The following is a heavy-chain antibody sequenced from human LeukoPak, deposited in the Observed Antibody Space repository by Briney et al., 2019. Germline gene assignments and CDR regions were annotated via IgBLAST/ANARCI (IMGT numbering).Heavy chain of an antibody. CDR2: ISAYNCNT. CDR1: GYTFTSYG. J-gene: IGHJ3*02. V-gene: IGHV1-18*01. CDR3: ARGDRYYDSSGYYYSPEKNAFDI. D-gene: IGHD3-22*01. Sequence: ASVKVSCKASGYTFTSYGISWVRQAPGQGLEWMGWISAYNCNTNYAQKLQGRVTMTTDTSTSTAYMELRSLRSDDTAVYYCARGDRYYDSSGYYYSPEKNAFDIWGQGTMVTVSS.